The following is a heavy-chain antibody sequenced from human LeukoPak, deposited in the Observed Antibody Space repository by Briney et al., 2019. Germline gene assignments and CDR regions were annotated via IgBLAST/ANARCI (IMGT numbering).Heavy chain of an antibody. D-gene: IGHD6-13*01. J-gene: IGHJ4*02. CDR1: GYTFTGYY. V-gene: IGHV1-2*06. Sequence: ASVKVSCKASGYTFTGYYMHWVRQAPGQGLEWMGRINPNSGGTNYAQKFQGRVTMTRDTSISTAYMELSRLRSDDTAVYYCARVFRGIAAAASFDYWGQGTLVTVSS. CDR3: ARVFRGIAAAASFDY. CDR2: INPNSGGT.